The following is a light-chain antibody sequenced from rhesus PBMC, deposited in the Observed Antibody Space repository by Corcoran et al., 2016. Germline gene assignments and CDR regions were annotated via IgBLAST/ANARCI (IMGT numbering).Light chain of an antibody. CDR2: YAT. V-gene: IGKV1-32*02. CDR1: QGISSY. CDR3: QQGNSNPYS. Sequence: DIQMSQSPSSLSASVGDRVTITCRASQGISSYLNWYQQKPGKAPKLLIYYATSLESGVPSRFSGSGSGTEFTLTISSLQPEDFATYYCQQGNSNPYSFGQGTKVEIK. J-gene: IGKJ2*01.